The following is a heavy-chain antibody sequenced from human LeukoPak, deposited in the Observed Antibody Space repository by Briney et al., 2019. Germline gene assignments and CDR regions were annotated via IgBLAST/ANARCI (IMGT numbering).Heavy chain of an antibody. CDR1: GGSMTGYY. V-gene: IGHV4-34*01. CDR2: INHSGST. D-gene: IGHD6-13*01. Sequence: SETLSLTCTVSGGSMTGYYWSWIRQPPGKGLEWIGEINHSGSTNYNPSLKSRVTISVDTSKNQFSLKLSSVTAADTAVYYCARSAYSSSWFPPYFDYWGQGTLVTVSS. J-gene: IGHJ4*02. CDR3: ARSAYSSSWFPPYFDY.